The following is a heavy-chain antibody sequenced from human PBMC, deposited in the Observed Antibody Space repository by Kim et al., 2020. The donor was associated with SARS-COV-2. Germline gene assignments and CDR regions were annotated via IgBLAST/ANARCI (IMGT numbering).Heavy chain of an antibody. Sequence: PSLKSRVTMSIDTSKIQFSLKLTSVTAADTAVYYCARGAYGSGSLGWFDPWGQGTLVTVSS. V-gene: IGHV4-4*07. CDR3: ARGAYGSGSLGWFDP. J-gene: IGHJ5*02. D-gene: IGHD3-10*01.